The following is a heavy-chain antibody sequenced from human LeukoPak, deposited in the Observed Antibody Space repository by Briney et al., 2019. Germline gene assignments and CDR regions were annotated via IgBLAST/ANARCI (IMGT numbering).Heavy chain of an antibody. CDR3: ARAPILGYCTNGVCYIEQ. D-gene: IGHD2-8*01. V-gene: IGHV1-69*05. J-gene: IGHJ4*02. Sequence: SVKVSCKASGGTFISYAISWVRQAPGQGLEWMGGIIPIFGTANYAQKFQGRVTITTDEPTSTAYMELSSLRSEDTAVYYCARAPILGYCTNGVCYIEQWGQGTLVTVSS. CDR1: GGTFISYA. CDR2: IIPIFGTA.